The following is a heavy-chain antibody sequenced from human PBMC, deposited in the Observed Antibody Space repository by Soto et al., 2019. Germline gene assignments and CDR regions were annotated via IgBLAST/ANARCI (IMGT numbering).Heavy chain of an antibody. CDR3: ASQLYGDYSVAFDI. Sequence: QVQLVESGGGVVQRGRSLRLSCAASGFTFSSYGMHWVRQAPGKGLEWVAVIWYDGSNKYYADSVKGRFTSSRDNSKNTLYLQMNSLRAEDTAVYYCASQLYGDYSVAFDIWGQGTMVTVSS. CDR2: IWYDGSNK. V-gene: IGHV3-33*01. D-gene: IGHD4-17*01. CDR1: GFTFSSYG. J-gene: IGHJ3*02.